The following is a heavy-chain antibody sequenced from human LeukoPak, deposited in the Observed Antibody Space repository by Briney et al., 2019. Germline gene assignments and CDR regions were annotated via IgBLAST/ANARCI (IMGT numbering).Heavy chain of an antibody. D-gene: IGHD5-12*01. J-gene: IGHJ4*02. Sequence: SVKVSCKASGGTFSSYAISWVRQAPGQGLEWMGGIIPIFGTANYAQKFQGRVTITADESTSTAYMELSSLRSEDTAVYYCAREDSGYDGGVYFDYWGQGTLVAVSS. CDR1: GGTFSSYA. V-gene: IGHV1-69*13. CDR3: AREDSGYDGGVYFDY. CDR2: IIPIFGTA.